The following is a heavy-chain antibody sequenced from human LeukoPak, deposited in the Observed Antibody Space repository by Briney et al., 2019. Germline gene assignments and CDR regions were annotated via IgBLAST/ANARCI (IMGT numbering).Heavy chain of an antibody. V-gene: IGHV3-11*01. Sequence: GGSLRLSCAASGFTFSDYYMSWVRQAPGKGLEWVSYISSSGSTIYYAESVKGRFTISRDNAKNSLYLQMNSLRAEDTAVYYCAREGGLVPAATNFDYWGQGTLVTVSS. J-gene: IGHJ4*02. CDR3: AREGGLVPAATNFDY. CDR1: GFTFSDYY. D-gene: IGHD2-2*01. CDR2: ISSSGSTI.